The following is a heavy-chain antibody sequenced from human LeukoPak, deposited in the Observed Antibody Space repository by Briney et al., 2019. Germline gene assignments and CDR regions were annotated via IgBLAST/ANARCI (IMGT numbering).Heavy chain of an antibody. CDR3: ARTRFPFNFDY. V-gene: IGHV4-38-2*02. Sequence: SETLSLTCTVSGYSISTGYYWGWIRQPPGKGLEWIGNIYHSGSTYYNPSLKSRVTISVDTSKNQFSLKLSSVTAADTAVYYCARTRFPFNFDYWGQGTLVTVSS. CDR2: IYHSGST. D-gene: IGHD3-10*01. J-gene: IGHJ4*02. CDR1: GYSISTGYY.